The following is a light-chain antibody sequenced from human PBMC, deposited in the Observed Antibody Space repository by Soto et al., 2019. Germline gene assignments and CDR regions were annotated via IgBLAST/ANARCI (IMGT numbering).Light chain of an antibody. J-gene: IGLJ2*01. CDR3: SSYTANGTVI. CDR1: TNDVASYNY. V-gene: IGLV2-14*01. CDR2: EVT. Sequence: QSALTQPASVSGSPGQSITISCAGTTNDVASYNYVSWYQHHPAKAPTLIIFEVTYRPSGVSPCFSGSKSDNTASLTISGLQPEDEAHYYCSSYTANGTVIFGGGTKVTVL.